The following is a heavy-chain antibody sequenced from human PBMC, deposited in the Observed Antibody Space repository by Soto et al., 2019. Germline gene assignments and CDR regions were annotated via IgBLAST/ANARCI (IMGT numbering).Heavy chain of an antibody. D-gene: IGHD6-6*01. CDR2: IYPGDSDT. J-gene: IGHJ5*02. Sequence: GESLKISCKGSGYSFTSYWIGWVRQMPGKGLEWMGIIYPGDSDTRYSPSFQGQVTISADKSISTAYLQWSSLKASDTAIYYCARRKAPYSSSRVPWFDPWGQGTLVTVSS. CDR3: ARRKAPYSSSRVPWFDP. V-gene: IGHV5-51*01. CDR1: GYSFTSYW.